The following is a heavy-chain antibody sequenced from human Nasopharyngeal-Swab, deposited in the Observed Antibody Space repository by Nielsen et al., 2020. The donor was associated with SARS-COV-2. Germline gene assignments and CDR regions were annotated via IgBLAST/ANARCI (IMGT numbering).Heavy chain of an antibody. Sequence: SLKISCAASGFTFDDYAMHWVRQAPGKGLEWVSGISWNSGSIGYADSVKGRFTISRDNAKNSLYLQMNSLRAEDTALYYCAKSPTYYDFWSGYYTGDTAGYFDYWGQGTLVTVSS. V-gene: IGHV3-9*01. CDR1: GFTFDDYA. J-gene: IGHJ4*02. CDR3: AKSPTYYDFWSGYYTGDTAGYFDY. D-gene: IGHD3-3*01. CDR2: ISWNSGSI.